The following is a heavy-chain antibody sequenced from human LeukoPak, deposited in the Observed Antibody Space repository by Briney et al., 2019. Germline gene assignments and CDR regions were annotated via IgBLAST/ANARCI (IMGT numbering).Heavy chain of an antibody. Sequence: GGSLRLSCAASGFPVGSNSMSWVRQAPGKGLEWVSVIYSGGTTYYADSVKGRFTISRDNSKNTLYLQMNSLRAEDTAVYYCARGYTSDAFDIWGQGTMVTVSS. V-gene: IGHV3-66*02. J-gene: IGHJ3*02. CDR2: IYSGGTT. CDR3: ARGYTSDAFDI. CDR1: GFPVGSNS. D-gene: IGHD1-1*01.